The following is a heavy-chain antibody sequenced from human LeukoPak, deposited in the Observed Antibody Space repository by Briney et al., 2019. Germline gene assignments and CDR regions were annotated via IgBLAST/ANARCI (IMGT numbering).Heavy chain of an antibody. CDR2: IRYDGSNK. V-gene: IGHV3-30*02. D-gene: IGHD1-26*01. J-gene: IGHJ3*02. Sequence: PGGSLRLSCAASGFTFSSYGMHWVRQAPGKGLEWAAFIRYDGSNKYYADSVKGRFTISRDNSKNTLYLQMNSLRAEDTAVYYCAKLLAGWELLRWKDAFDIWGQGIMVTVSS. CDR1: GFTFSSYG. CDR3: AKLLAGWELLRWKDAFDI.